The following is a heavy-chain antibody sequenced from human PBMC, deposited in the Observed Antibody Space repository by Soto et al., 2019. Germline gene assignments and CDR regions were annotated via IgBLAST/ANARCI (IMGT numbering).Heavy chain of an antibody. CDR3: ARGGRTVPYYYYYGMDV. Sequence: QVQLVQSGAEVKKPGASVKVSCKASGYTFTSYYMHWVRQAPGQGLEWMGIINPSGGSTSYAQKFQGRVTMTRDTSTSTVYMELSSLRSEDTAVYYCARGGRTVPYYYYYGMDVWGQGTTVTVSS. CDR2: INPSGGST. V-gene: IGHV1-46*01. J-gene: IGHJ6*02. D-gene: IGHD2-2*01. CDR1: GYTFTSYY.